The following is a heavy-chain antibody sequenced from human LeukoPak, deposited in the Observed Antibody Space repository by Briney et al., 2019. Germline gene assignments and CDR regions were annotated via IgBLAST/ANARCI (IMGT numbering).Heavy chain of an antibody. CDR2: IYYSGST. CDR3: ARTLEGFDP. V-gene: IGHV4-59*01. J-gene: IGHJ5*02. CDR1: GGSISSYY. Sequence: PSETLSLTCTVSGGSISSYYWSWIRQPPGKGLEWIGYIYYSGSTNYNPSLKSRVTISVDTSKNQFSLKLSSVTAADTAVYYCARTLEGFDPWGQGALVTVSS.